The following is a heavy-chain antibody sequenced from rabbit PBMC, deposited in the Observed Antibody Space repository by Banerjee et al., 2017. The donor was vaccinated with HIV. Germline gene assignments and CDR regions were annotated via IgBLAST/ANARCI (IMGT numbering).Heavy chain of an antibody. V-gene: IGHV1S45*01. CDR1: GFSFSSRFY. CDR2: IYTGSGST. D-gene: IGHD8-1*01. CDR3: ARDTGSSFSSYGMDL. Sequence: QEQLVESGGGLVQPEGSLTLTCTASGFSFSSRFYMCWVRQAPGKGLEWIGCIYTGSGSTWYASWAKGRFTISKASSTTVTLQLTSLTVADTATYFCARDTGSSFSSYGMDLWGPGTLVTVS. J-gene: IGHJ6*01.